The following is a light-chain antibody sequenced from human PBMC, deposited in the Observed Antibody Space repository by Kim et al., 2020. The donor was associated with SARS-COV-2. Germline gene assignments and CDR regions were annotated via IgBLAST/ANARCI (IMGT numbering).Light chain of an antibody. J-gene: IGKJ5*01. V-gene: IGKV3-11*01. Sequence: ATLSFSPGERATLSCRASQSVSNYLAWYQQRPGQAPRLLIYDASKGAIGIPARFSGSGSGTDFTLTISRLEPEDSAVYFCQQRSSFGQGTRLELK. CDR1: QSVSNY. CDR3: QQRSS. CDR2: DAS.